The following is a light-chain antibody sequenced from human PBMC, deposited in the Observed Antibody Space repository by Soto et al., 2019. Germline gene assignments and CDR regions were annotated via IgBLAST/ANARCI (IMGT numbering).Light chain of an antibody. CDR2: WAS. Sequence: DIVMTQSPDSLAVSLGERATINCKSSQSVLYSSNNKNYLAWYQQKPGQPPKLLIYWASTRKSGVPDRFSGSGSGTDFTLTIYSLQAEDVAVFYCQLYYSTPITFGQGTRLEIK. V-gene: IGKV4-1*01. J-gene: IGKJ5*01. CDR1: QSVLYSSNNKNY. CDR3: QLYYSTPIT.